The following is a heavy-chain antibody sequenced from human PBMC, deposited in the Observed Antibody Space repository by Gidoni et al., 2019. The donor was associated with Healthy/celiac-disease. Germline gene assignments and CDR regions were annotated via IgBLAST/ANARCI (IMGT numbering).Heavy chain of an antibody. CDR2: IYQSGST. CDR1: GGSIRSGGYS. Sequence: QLQLQESGSGLVKPSQTLSLTCAVSGGSIRSGGYSWRWIRQPPGKGLEWIGYIYQSGSTYYNPSLKSRVTISVDRSKNQFSLKLSSVTAADTAVYYCARLRTPYYFDYWGQGTLVTVSS. D-gene: IGHD4-17*01. V-gene: IGHV4-30-2*01. CDR3: ARLRTPYYFDY. J-gene: IGHJ4*02.